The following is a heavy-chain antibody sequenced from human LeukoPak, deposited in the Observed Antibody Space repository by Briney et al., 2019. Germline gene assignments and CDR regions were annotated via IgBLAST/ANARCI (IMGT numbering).Heavy chain of an antibody. J-gene: IGHJ4*02. V-gene: IGHV3-30*03. D-gene: IGHD6-6*01. CDR2: ISYDGSNK. CDR1: GFTFSSYG. Sequence: GGSLRLSCAASGFTFSSYGMHWVRQAPGKGLEWVAVISYDGSNKYYADSVKGRFTISRDNSKNSLYLQMNSLRAEDTAVYYCARDRVQYSSLLYYFDYWGQGTLVTVSS. CDR3: ARDRVQYSSLLYYFDY.